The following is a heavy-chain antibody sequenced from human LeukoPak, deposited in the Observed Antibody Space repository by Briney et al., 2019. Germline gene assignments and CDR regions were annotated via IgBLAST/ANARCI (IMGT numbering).Heavy chain of an antibody. CDR3: ARATINYYDNSGYPTGAFDI. Sequence: KPSETLSLTCTVSGGSISRSSNYWGWIRQPPGKGLEWIGSMYYSGSTYYNPSLKSRVTISVDTSKNQFSLKLSSVTAADTAVYYCARATINYYDNSGYPTGAFDIWGQGTMVTVSS. V-gene: IGHV4-39*07. CDR2: MYYSGST. CDR1: GGSISRSSNY. D-gene: IGHD3-22*01. J-gene: IGHJ3*02.